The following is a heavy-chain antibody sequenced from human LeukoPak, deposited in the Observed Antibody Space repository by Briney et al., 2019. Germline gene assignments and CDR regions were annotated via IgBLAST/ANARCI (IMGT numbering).Heavy chain of an antibody. D-gene: IGHD3/OR15-3a*01. V-gene: IGHV3-21*01. CDR2: ISDSSSYI. CDR1: GFTFSNYS. J-gene: IGHJ4*02. CDR3: ARGGTGADFDY. Sequence: GGSLRLSCAASGFTFSNYSMNWVRQAPGKGLEWVSSISDSSSYIYYPDSVKGRFTISRDNAKNSLYLQMNSLRAEDTAVYFCARGGTGADFDYWGQETLVTVSS.